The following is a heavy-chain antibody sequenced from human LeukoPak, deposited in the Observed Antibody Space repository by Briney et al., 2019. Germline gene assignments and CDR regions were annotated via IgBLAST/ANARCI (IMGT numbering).Heavy chain of an antibody. Sequence: ASVKVSCKASGYTFSGYFVHWVRQAPGQGLEWMGWINPRSGGTNSAQKFQGRVAMTTDTSISTAYMELSRLTSDDTAIYYCASDYYGYWGQGTLVTVSS. CDR2: INPRSGGT. CDR1: GYTFSGYF. D-gene: IGHD3-10*01. J-gene: IGHJ4*02. V-gene: IGHV1-2*02. CDR3: ASDYYGY.